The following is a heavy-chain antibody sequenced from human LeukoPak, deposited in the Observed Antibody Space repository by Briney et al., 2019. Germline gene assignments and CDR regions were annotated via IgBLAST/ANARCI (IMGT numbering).Heavy chain of an antibody. CDR3: ARQRELLLWFGDGAPNYFDY. CDR2: INPSGGST. CDR1: GYTFTSYY. D-gene: IGHD3-10*01. V-gene: IGHV1-46*01. J-gene: IGHJ4*02. Sequence: PSVTLSCKASGYTFTSYYVFWVRLAPGQGLEWMGIINPSGGSTSYAQKFQGRVTITRDTSTSTVYMELSSRRSEDTAVYYCARQRELLLWFGDGAPNYFDYWGQRPLLPVSS.